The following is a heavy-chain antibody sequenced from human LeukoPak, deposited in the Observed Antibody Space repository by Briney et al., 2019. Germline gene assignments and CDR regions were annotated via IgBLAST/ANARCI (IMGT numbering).Heavy chain of an antibody. V-gene: IGHV3-7*03. CDR1: GFTFSSYW. CDR3: AKDIEVGVIFFLHYFDY. CDR2: IKQDGSEK. J-gene: IGHJ4*02. Sequence: GGSLRLSCAASGFTFSSYWMSWVRQAPGKGLEWVANIKQDGSEKYYVDSVKGRFTISRDNSKNTLYLQMNSLRAEDTAVYYCAKDIEVGVIFFLHYFDYWGQGTLVTVSS. D-gene: IGHD3-10*01.